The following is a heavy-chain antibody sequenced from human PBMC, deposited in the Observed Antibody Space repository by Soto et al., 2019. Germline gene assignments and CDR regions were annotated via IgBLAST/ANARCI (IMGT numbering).Heavy chain of an antibody. CDR3: AREMFSRTWYPGD. Sequence: QVQLQESGPGLVRPSQTLSLTCTVSGGSISSGDYYWSWIRQHPGRGLEWIGYVYYSGITFYNPSLKSRLTISVDTSKNQFYLRLGSVTAADTAVYYCAREMFSRTWYPGDWGQGTLFTVSS. J-gene: IGHJ4*02. V-gene: IGHV4-31*03. CDR2: VYYSGIT. D-gene: IGHD6-13*01. CDR1: GGSISSGDYY.